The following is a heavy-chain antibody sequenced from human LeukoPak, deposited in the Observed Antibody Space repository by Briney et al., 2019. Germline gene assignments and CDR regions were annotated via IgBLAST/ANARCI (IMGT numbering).Heavy chain of an antibody. D-gene: IGHD6-19*01. CDR2: IYYSGST. Sequence: PSETLSLTCTVSGGSISSYYWSWIRQPPGKGLEWIGYIYYSGSTNYNPSLKSRVTISVDTSKNQFSLKLSSVTAADTAVYYCARERGWDLAGIFDYWGQGTLVTVSS. V-gene: IGHV4-59*01. CDR1: GGSISSYY. J-gene: IGHJ4*02. CDR3: ARERGWDLAGIFDY.